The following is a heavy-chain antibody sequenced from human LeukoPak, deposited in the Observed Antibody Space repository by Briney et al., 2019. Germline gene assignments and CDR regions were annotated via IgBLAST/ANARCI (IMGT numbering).Heavy chain of an antibody. D-gene: IGHD3-10*01. CDR2: DYCGGNT. J-gene: IGHJ4*02. CDR1: GFSFTTVSYC. CDR3: ARDHFGSLDS. V-gene: IGHV4-61*01. Sequence: PSETLSLTCTVSGFSFTTVSYCWGWIRQPPGKGLEWIGYDYCGGNTNYDPSLKRRVTISVDTSKNQFSLTLTSVTAADTAVYFCARDHFGSLDSWGQGILVTVSS.